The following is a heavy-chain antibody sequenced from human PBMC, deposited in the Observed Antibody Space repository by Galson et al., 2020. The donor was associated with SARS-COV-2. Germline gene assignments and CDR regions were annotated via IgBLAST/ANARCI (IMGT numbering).Heavy chain of an antibody. CDR3: AKDRYYDFWSGDYFDY. V-gene: IGHV3-23*01. J-gene: IGHJ4*02. CDR2: ISSSGGNT. CDR1: GFTFSSYA. Sequence: GGSLRLSCAASGFTFSSYAMSWVRQAPGKGLEWVSAISSSGGNTYYADSVKGRFTISRDNSKNTLYLQMNSLRAEDTAVYYCAKDRYYDFWSGDYFDYWGQGTLVTVSS. D-gene: IGHD3-3*01.